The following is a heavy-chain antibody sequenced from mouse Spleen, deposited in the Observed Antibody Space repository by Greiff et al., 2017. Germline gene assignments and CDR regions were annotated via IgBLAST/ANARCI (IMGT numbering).Heavy chain of an antibody. Sequence: EVHLVESGGGLVKPGGSLKLSCAASGFTLSDYGIHWVRQAPEKGLEWVAYVSSGSRTIYYVDTLKGRFTISRDNAKNTLFLQMTSLRSEDTAMYFCSREGEFWGQGTSVTVSS. V-gene: IGHV5-17*01. J-gene: IGHJ4*01. CDR1: GFTLSDYG. CDR3: SREGEF. CDR2: VSSGSRTI.